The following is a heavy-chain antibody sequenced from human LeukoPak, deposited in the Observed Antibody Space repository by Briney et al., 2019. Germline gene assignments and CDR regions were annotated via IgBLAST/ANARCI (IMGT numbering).Heavy chain of an antibody. CDR3: AKDSSGNYSTELDS. J-gene: IGHJ4*02. Sequence: GGSLRLSCATSGFTFSSYGMHWVRQAPGKGLEWVTFIRYDGNNKYYADSVKGRFTISRDNSKNTLYLQMNSLRAEDTAVYYCAKDSSGNYSTELDSWGEGALVTVS. D-gene: IGHD1-26*01. CDR1: GFTFSSYG. V-gene: IGHV3-30*02. CDR2: IRYDGNNK.